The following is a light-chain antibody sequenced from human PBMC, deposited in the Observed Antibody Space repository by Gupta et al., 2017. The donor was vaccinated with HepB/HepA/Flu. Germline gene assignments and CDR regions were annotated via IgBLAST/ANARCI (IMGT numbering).Light chain of an antibody. V-gene: IGLV1-44*01. J-gene: IGLJ3*02. Sequence: QSVLTQPPSASGTPGQRVTISCSGSSSNIGSNTVNWYQQHPGTAPKLLIYSNNQRHSGVPDRFSGSKSDTSASLAISGLQSEDEADYYCAAWDDSLNGWVFGGGIKLTVL. CDR3: AAWDDSLNGWV. CDR1: SSNIGSNT. CDR2: SNN.